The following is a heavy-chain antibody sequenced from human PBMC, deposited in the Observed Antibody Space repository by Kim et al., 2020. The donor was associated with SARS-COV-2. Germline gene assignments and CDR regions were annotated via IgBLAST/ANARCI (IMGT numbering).Heavy chain of an antibody. V-gene: IGHV1-2*02. CDR1: GYTFTGYY. Sequence: ASVKVSCKASGYTFTGYYMHWVRQAPGQGLEWMGWINPNSGGTNYAQKFQGRVTMTRDTSISTAYMELSRLRSDDTAVYYCARLIPYRLAAAGANWFDPWGQGTLVTVSS. D-gene: IGHD6-13*01. J-gene: IGHJ5*02. CDR3: ARLIPYRLAAAGANWFDP. CDR2: INPNSGGT.